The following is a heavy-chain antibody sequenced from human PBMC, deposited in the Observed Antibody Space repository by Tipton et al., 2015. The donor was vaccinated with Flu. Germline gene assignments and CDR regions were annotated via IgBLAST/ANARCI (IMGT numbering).Heavy chain of an antibody. D-gene: IGHD6-13*01. Sequence: GSLRLSCAASEFTFSGAVLHWVRQASGKGLEWVGRIRSKANTYATSYAASVKGRFTISRDDSENMAYLQMNSLKTEDTAVYYCATDSSDAGPYPRLDSWGQGTLVTVSS. CDR2: IRSKANTYAT. V-gene: IGHV3-73*01. CDR3: ATDSSDAGPYPRLDS. J-gene: IGHJ4*02. CDR1: EFTFSGAV.